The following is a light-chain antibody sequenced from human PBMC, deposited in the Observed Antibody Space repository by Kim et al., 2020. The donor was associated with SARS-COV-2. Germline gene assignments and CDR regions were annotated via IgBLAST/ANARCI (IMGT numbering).Light chain of an antibody. Sequence: SVSGSPGQSITISCTGASSDIVSWYQHHPGEAPKLIIFEVNKRPSQISNRFSGSKSGNTASLTIAGLQAEDEANYYCCSYEGTVVFGGGTKLTVL. V-gene: IGLV2-23*02. CDR1: SSDIV. CDR2: EVN. CDR3: CSYEGTVV. J-gene: IGLJ2*01.